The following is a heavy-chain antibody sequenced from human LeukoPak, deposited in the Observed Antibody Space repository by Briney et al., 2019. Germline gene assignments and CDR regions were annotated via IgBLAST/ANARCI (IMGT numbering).Heavy chain of an antibody. J-gene: IGHJ4*02. CDR1: GGTYSSYA. D-gene: IGHD3-10*01. V-gene: IGHV1-69*05. CDR2: IIPIFGTA. CDR3: AGGGSGSYYKSWVGYFDY. Sequence: SVKVSCKASGGTYSSYAISWVRQAPGQGLEWMGRIIPIFGTANYAQKFQGRVTITTDESTSTAYMELSSLRSEDTAVYYCAGGGSGSYYKSWVGYFDYWGQGTLVTVSS.